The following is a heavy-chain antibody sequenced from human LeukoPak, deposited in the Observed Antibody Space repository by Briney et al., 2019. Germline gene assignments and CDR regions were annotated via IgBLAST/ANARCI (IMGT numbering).Heavy chain of an antibody. D-gene: IGHD3-22*01. CDR2: ISAYNGNT. Sequence: ASVKVSCKASGYTFTSYGISWVRQAPGQGLEWMGWISAYNGNTNYAQELQGRVTMTTDTSTSTAYMELRSLRSDDTAVYYCALPMGYYDSSGYRYWGQGTLVTVSS. J-gene: IGHJ4*02. CDR3: ALPMGYYDSSGYRY. V-gene: IGHV1-18*01. CDR1: GYTFTSYG.